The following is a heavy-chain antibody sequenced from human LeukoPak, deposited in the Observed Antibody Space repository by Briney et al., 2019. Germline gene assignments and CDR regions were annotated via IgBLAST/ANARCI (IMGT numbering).Heavy chain of an antibody. V-gene: IGHV4-39*07. CDR1: GGSISSSSYY. D-gene: IGHD4-17*01. CDR3: ARDRSVTTDDYFDY. Sequence: SETLSLTCTVSGGSISSSSYYWGWIRQPPGKGLEWIGSIYYSGSTYYNPSLKSRVTISVDTSKNRFSLKLSSVTAADTAVYYCARDRSVTTDDYFDYWGQGTLVTVSS. J-gene: IGHJ4*02. CDR2: IYYSGST.